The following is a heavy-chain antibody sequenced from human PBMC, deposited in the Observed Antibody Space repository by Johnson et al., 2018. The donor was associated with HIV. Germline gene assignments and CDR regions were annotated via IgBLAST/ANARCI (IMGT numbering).Heavy chain of an antibody. V-gene: IGHV3-30*18. CDR2: ISYDGSNK. CDR1: GFTFDDYA. Sequence: QVQLVESGGGLVQPGRSLRLSCAASGFTFDDYAMHWVRQAPGKGLEWVAVISYDGSNKHYADSVKGRFTISRDHSKNTLFLQMNSLRDEDTAVYYCAKERTAMVTPFDAWGQGTRVTVSS. J-gene: IGHJ3*01. D-gene: IGHD5-18*01. CDR3: AKERTAMVTPFDA.